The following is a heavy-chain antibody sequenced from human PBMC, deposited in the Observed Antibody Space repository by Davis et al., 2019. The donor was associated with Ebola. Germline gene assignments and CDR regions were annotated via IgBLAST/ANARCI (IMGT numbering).Heavy chain of an antibody. V-gene: IGHV3-30*18. Sequence: WIRQAPGKGLEWVAVISYDGSNKYYADSVKGRCTISRDNSKNTLYLQMNSLRAEDTAVYYCAKDPRWLQQPYWGQGTLVTVSS. CDR3: AKDPRWLQQPY. J-gene: IGHJ4*02. D-gene: IGHD5-24*01. CDR2: ISYDGSNK.